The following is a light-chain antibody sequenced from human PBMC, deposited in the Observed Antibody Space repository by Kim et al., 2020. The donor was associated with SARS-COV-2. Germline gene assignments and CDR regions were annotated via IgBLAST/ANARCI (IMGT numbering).Light chain of an antibody. J-gene: IGLJ2*01. V-gene: IGLV1-44*01. CDR1: YSNVGRNT. CDR2: GYN. Sequence: GQKVTIVCSGSYSNVGRNTVNWWQQLPGTAPKLLIFGYNQRPSGVPARFSASKSGTSASLAISGLQSEDEADYYCAAWDDNLNGVGFGGGTQLTVL. CDR3: AAWDDNLNGVG.